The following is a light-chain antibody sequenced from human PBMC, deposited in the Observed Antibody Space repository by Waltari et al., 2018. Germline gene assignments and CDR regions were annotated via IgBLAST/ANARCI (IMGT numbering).Light chain of an antibody. CDR3: CSYAGSPTFVI. Sequence: QSALTQPPSASGSPGQSVTISSTGTRRDVGAHNYVSWYQQHPDQAPQLLSFEVSQRPQGVPDRFSGSKSGNTASLTISGLQAEDEADYYCCSYAGSPTFVIFGGGSKLTVL. V-gene: IGLV2-8*01. J-gene: IGLJ2*01. CDR1: RRDVGAHNY. CDR2: EVS.